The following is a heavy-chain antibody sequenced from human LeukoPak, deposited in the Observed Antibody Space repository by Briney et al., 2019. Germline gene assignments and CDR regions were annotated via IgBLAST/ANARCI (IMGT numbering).Heavy chain of an antibody. J-gene: IGHJ4*02. CDR1: GGSISSYY. D-gene: IGHD2-21*01. V-gene: IGHV4-59*01. CDR3: ARGELWIDY. Sequence: PSETLSLTCTVSGGSISSYYWSWIRQPPGKGLEWIGYIYYSGSTNYNPSLKSRVTISVDTSKNQFSLKLSSVTAADTAVYYCARGELWIDYWGQGTLVTVSS. CDR2: IYYSGST.